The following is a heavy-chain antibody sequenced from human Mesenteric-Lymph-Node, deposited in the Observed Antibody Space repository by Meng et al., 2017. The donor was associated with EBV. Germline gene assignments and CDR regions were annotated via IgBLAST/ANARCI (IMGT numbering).Heavy chain of an antibody. V-gene: IGHV4-34*01. CDR2: INHSGST. CDR1: GGSFSGYY. D-gene: IGHD1-26*01. J-gene: IGHJ4*02. CDR3: ARSGANHGANLDY. Sequence: QVQLQQWGAGLLKPSXALXLTCAVYGGSFSGYYWSWIRQPPGKGLEWIGEINHSGSTNYNPSLKSRVTISVDTSKNQFSLKLSSVTAADTAVYYCARSGANHGANLDYWGQGTLVTVSS.